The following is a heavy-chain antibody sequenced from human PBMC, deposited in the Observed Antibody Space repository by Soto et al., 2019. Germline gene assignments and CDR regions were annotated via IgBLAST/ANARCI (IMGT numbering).Heavy chain of an antibody. J-gene: IGHJ4*02. Sequence: EVQLVESGGGLVQPGGSLKLSCAASGFTFSGSAMHWVRQASGRGLEWVGRIRSKADSYATTYAASVKGRFTISRDDSKNTAYLQMNSLKTDDTAVYYCASGEDDRFWSGLDYWGQGTLVTVSS. CDR1: GFTFSGSA. V-gene: IGHV3-73*01. CDR3: ASGEDDRFWSGLDY. CDR2: IRSKADSYAT. D-gene: IGHD3-3*01.